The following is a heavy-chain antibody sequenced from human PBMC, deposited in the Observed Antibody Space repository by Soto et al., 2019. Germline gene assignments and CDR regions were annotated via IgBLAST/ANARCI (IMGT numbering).Heavy chain of an antibody. J-gene: IGHJ5*02. Sequence: PGGSLRLSCAASGFTFSSYSMNWVRQAPGKGLEWVSSISSSSSYIYYADSVKGRFTISRDNAKNSLYLQMNSLRAEDTAVYYCAKGPRYFDYNWFDPWGQGTLVTVSS. V-gene: IGHV3-21*04. CDR3: AKGPRYFDYNWFDP. D-gene: IGHD3-9*01. CDR2: ISSSSSYI. CDR1: GFTFSSYS.